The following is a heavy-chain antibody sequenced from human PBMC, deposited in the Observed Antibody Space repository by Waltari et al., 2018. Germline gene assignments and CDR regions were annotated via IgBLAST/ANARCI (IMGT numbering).Heavy chain of an antibody. D-gene: IGHD2-8*02. Sequence: QVQLQQWGAGLLKPSETLSLPCPLYGGSFSGYYWIWIRQPPGKGLEWIGEINHSGSTNYNPSLKSRVTISVDTSKNQFSLKLSSVTAADTAVYYCARGRGLVGYYFDYWGQGTLVTVSS. J-gene: IGHJ4*02. CDR3: ARGRGLVGYYFDY. V-gene: IGHV4-34*01. CDR2: INHSGST. CDR1: GGSFSGYY.